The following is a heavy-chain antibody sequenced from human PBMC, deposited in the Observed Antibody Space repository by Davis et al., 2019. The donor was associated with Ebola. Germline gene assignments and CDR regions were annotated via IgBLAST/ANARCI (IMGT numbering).Heavy chain of an antibody. CDR1: GFTFSSYS. CDR3: ARDRGFNWFDP. CDR2: ISSSSYI. J-gene: IGHJ5*02. D-gene: IGHD3-16*01. V-gene: IGHV3-21*01. Sequence: GESLKISCAASGFTFSSYSMNWVRQAPGKGLEWVSSISSSSYIYYADSVKGRFTISRDNAKNSLYLQMNSLRAEDTAVYYCARDRGFNWFDPWGQGTLVTVSS.